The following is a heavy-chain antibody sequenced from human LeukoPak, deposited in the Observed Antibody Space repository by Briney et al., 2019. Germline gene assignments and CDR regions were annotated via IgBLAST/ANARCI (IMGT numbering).Heavy chain of an antibody. CDR3: ALGCSSSSYCY. CDR2: INGGNGNT. CDR1: GYTFINYA. D-gene: IGHD2-2*01. J-gene: IGHJ4*01. Sequence: ASVKVSCKASGYTFINYAMHWVRQAPGQSLEWMGWINGGNGNTKYSQKFQGRVTITRDTSASTAYMELSSLRSEDTAVFYCALGCSSSSYCYWGHGTLVTVSS. V-gene: IGHV1-3*01.